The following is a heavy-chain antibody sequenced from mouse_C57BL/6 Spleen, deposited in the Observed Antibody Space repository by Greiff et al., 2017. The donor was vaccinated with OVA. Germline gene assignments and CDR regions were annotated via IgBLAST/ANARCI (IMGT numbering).Heavy chain of an antibody. Sequence: VTLVESGPGLVQPSQSLSITCTASGFSLTSYGVHWVRQSPGKGLEWLGVIWSGGSTDYNAAFMSRLSITKDNTKSQVFFRMNSLQADDTAIYDCAKATTVVATGAMDYWGQGTSVTVSS. CDR2: IWSGGST. J-gene: IGHJ4*01. D-gene: IGHD1-1*01. V-gene: IGHV2-5*01. CDR3: AKATTVVATGAMDY. CDR1: GFSLTSYG.